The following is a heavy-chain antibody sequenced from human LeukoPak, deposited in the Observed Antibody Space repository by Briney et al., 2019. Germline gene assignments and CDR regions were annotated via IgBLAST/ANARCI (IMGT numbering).Heavy chain of an antibody. CDR2: ISWDGGRT. J-gene: IGHJ4*02. CDR1: GFTFDHYT. D-gene: IGHD3-9*01. CDR3: AKGRDHRNYDFLTGYYSPFDY. Sequence: GGSLRLSCAASGFTFDHYTMHWVRHAPGKGLEWVSLISWDGGRTHYADSVKGRFTISRDNSKNSLYLQMNSLRTEDTALYYCAKGRDHRNYDFLTGYYSPFDYWGQGTLVTVSS. V-gene: IGHV3-43*01.